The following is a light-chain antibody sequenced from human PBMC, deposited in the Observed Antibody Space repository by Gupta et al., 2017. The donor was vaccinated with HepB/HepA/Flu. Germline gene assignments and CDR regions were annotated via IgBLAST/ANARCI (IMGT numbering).Light chain of an antibody. CDR3: QRRNNWLT. CDR2: DAS. J-gene: IGKJ4*01. V-gene: IGKV3-11*01. CDR1: QSVSNY. Sequence: EIVLTQFPATLSLSPGERATLSCRASQSVSNYLAWYQQKPGQAPRLLIRDASYRATGVPDRFSGSGSGTDFTLTSSSREPEDFAVYYWQRRNNWLTFGGGTKVEIK.